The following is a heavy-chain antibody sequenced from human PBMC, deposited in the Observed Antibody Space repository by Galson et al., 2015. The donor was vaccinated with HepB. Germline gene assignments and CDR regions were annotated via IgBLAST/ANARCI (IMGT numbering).Heavy chain of an antibody. D-gene: IGHD6-13*01. CDR2: IKSKTDGGTT. Sequence: SLRLSCAASGFTFSNAWMSWVRQAPGKGLEWVGRIKSKTDGGTTDYAAPVKGRFTISRDDSKNTLYLQMNSLKTEGTAVYYCTSQQLGQFDPWGQGTLVTVSS. CDR1: GFTFSNAW. V-gene: IGHV3-15*01. CDR3: TSQQLGQFDP. J-gene: IGHJ5*02.